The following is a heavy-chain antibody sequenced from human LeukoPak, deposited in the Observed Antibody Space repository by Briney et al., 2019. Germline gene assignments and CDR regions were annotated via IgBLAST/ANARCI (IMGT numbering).Heavy chain of an antibody. D-gene: IGHD3-3*01. V-gene: IGHV1-18*01. CDR1: GYTFTSYG. Sequence: ASVKVSCKASGYTFTSYGISWVRQAPGQGLEWMGWISAYNGNTNYAQKLQGRVTMTTDTSTSTAYMELRSLRSDDTAVYYCARGARSGPALDAFDIWAKGQWSPSPQ. CDR2: ISAYNGNT. J-gene: IGHJ3*02. CDR3: ARGARSGPALDAFDI.